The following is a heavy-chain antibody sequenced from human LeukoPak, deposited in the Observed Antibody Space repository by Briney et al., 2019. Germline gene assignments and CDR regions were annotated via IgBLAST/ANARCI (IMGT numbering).Heavy chain of an antibody. CDR2: ISAYNGNT. D-gene: IGHD6-19*01. V-gene: IGHV1-18*01. J-gene: IGHJ4*02. Sequence: ASVKVSCKASGYTFTSYGISWVRQAPGQGLEWMGWISAYNGNTNYAQKLQGRVTMTTDTSTSTAYMELRSLRSDDAAVYYCARDLRIAVAGKVPSGYWGQGTLVAVSS. CDR3: ARDLRIAVAGKVPSGY. CDR1: GYTFTSYG.